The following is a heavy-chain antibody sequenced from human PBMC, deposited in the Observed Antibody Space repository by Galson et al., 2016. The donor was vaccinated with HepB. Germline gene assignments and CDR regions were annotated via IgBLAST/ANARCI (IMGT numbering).Heavy chain of an antibody. CDR1: GDSINYYS. D-gene: IGHD5-12*01. V-gene: IGHV4-59*01. Sequence: LSLTCTVSGDSINYYSWSWIRQPPGKGLEWIGFISYSGSTNYNPSLKSRVTMSVDMSKNQFSLKLSSVTAADTAVYYCARDQGATIPGYYYYGMDVWGQGTTVTVSS. CDR2: ISYSGST. J-gene: IGHJ6*02. CDR3: ARDQGATIPGYYYYGMDV.